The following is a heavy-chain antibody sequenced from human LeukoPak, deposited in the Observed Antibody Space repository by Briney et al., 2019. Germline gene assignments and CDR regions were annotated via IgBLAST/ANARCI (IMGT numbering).Heavy chain of an antibody. CDR2: ISYDGSNK. J-gene: IGHJ4*02. Sequence: PGGSLRLSCAASGFTFSSYAMHWVRQAPGKGLEWVAVISYDGSNKYYADSVKGRFTISRDNSKNTLYLQMNSLRAEDTAVYYCARGYSSLLWGQGNLVTVSS. D-gene: IGHD6-19*01. V-gene: IGHV3-30*01. CDR3: ARGYSSLL. CDR1: GFTFSSYA.